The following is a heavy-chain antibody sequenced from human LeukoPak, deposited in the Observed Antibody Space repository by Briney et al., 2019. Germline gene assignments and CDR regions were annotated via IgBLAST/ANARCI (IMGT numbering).Heavy chain of an antibody. V-gene: IGHV3-9*01. Sequence: GGSLRLSCAASGFTFDDYAMHWVRQAPGKGLEWVSGISWNSGSIGYADSVKGRFTISRDNGKNSLYLQMNSLRAEDTALYYCAKDISSYYDSSGYSYFDYWGQGTLVTVSS. CDR2: ISWNSGSI. D-gene: IGHD3-22*01. CDR3: AKDISSYYDSSGYSYFDY. J-gene: IGHJ4*02. CDR1: GFTFDDYA.